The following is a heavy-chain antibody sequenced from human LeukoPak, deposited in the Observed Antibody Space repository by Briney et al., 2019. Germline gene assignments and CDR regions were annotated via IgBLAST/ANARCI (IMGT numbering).Heavy chain of an antibody. J-gene: IGHJ4*02. CDR2: ISSSSSYI. CDR3: ARASGSYDY. CDR1: GFTFSSYS. V-gene: IGHV3-21*01. Sequence: PGGSLRLSCAASGFTFSSYSMNWVRQAPGKGLEWVSSISSSSSYIYYADSVKGRFTISRDNSKNTMYLEINSLRAEDTAMYYCARASGSYDYWGQGTLVTVSS. D-gene: IGHD1-26*01.